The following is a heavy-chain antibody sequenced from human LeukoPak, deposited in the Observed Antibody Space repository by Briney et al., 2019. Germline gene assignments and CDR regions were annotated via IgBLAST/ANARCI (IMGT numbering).Heavy chain of an antibody. CDR2: IKSKTDGGTT. J-gene: IGHJ4*02. V-gene: IGHV3-15*01. Sequence: GGSLRLSCAASGFTFSSYAMHWVRQAPGKGLEWVGRIKSKTDGGTTDYAAPVKGRFTISRDDSKNTLYLQMNSLKTEDTAVYYCTTSGDYYGSGSYYLYDYWGQGTLVTVSS. CDR1: GFTFSSYA. D-gene: IGHD3-10*01. CDR3: TTSGDYYGSGSYYLYDY.